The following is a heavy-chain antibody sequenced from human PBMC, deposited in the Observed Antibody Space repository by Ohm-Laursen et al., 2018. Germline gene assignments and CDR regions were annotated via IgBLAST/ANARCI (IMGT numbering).Heavy chain of an antibody. CDR2: INHSGIT. Sequence: GTLSLTCTVSGGSISSYYWSWIRQPPGKGLEWIGEINHSGITNYNPSLKSRVTISVDTSKNQFSLKLSSVTAADTAVYYCARWTPYGSGSYPYYYYYYGMDVWGQGTTVTVSS. D-gene: IGHD3-10*01. CDR1: GGSISSYY. V-gene: IGHV4-34*01. J-gene: IGHJ6*02. CDR3: ARWTPYGSGSYPYYYYYYGMDV.